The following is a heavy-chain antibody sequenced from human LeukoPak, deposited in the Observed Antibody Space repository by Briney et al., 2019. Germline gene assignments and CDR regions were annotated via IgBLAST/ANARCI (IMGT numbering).Heavy chain of an antibody. D-gene: IGHD6-13*01. J-gene: IGHJ4*02. CDR1: GYSFTTYC. CDR2: ICPGDSET. CDR3: ARRGSSWYGDF. Sequence: PGESLKISCKASGYSFTTYCIAWVRQMPGKGLEWVGIICPGDSETRYSPSFQGQVTISADKSISTAYLQWSSLKASDTALYFCARRGSSWYGDFWSRGTLVTVSS. V-gene: IGHV5-51*01.